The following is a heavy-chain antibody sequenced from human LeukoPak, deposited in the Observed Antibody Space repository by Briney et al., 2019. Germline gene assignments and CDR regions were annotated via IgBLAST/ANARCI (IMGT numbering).Heavy chain of an antibody. CDR2: ISAYNGNT. CDR1: GYAFSSYG. D-gene: IGHD3-22*01. Sequence: GASVKVSCKASGYAFSSYGFSWVRQAPGQGLECMGWISAYNGNTNYAQKLQGRVTMTTDTSTSTAYMELRSLRSDDTAVYYCAREAHDYYSDSSGYYKRDYYYGMDVWGQGTTVTVSS. J-gene: IGHJ6*02. CDR3: AREAHDYYSDSSGYYKRDYYYGMDV. V-gene: IGHV1-18*01.